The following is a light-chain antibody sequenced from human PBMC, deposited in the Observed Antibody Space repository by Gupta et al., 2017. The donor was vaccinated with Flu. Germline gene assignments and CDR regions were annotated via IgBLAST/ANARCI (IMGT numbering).Light chain of an antibody. Sequence: QSALTQPASVSGSPGQSITISCTGTSSDVGGYNFVSWYQQHPGKAPKLMIYAVSDRPSGVSNRFSGSESANTASLTISGLQADDEANYYCSSYTKSNTVVFGGGTQVIVL. CDR3: SSYTKSNTVV. CDR1: SSDVGGYNF. CDR2: AVS. J-gene: IGLJ2*01. V-gene: IGLV2-14*01.